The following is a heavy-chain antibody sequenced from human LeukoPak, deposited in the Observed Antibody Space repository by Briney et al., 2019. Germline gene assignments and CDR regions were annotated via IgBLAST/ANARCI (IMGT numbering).Heavy chain of an antibody. CDR2: INHSGST. V-gene: IGHV4-34*01. CDR3: ARGKPNNY. CDR1: GGSFSGYY. Sequence: SETLSLTCAVYGGSFSGYYWSWIRQPPGKGLEWIGEINHSGSTNYNPSLKSRVTISVDTSKNQFSLKLSSVTAADTAVYYCARGKPNNYWGQGTLVTASS. J-gene: IGHJ4*02. D-gene: IGHD1/OR15-1a*01.